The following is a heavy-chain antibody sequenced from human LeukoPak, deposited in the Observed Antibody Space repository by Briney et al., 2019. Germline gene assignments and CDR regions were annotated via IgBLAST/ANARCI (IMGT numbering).Heavy chain of an antibody. CDR2: ISSSSSYI. Sequence: PGGSLRLSCAASGFTFSSYSMNWVRQAPGKGLEWVSSISSSSSYIYYADSVKGRFTISRDNAQHSLYLQMNTLTYEAMAGYYCAGDDYSKPFDCWGEGTLVIVSS. CDR1: GFTFSSYS. V-gene: IGHV3-21*01. J-gene: IGHJ4*02. D-gene: IGHD4-11*01. CDR3: AGDDYSKPFDC.